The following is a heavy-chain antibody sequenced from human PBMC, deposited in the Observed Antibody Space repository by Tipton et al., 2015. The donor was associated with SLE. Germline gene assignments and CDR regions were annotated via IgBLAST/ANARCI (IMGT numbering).Heavy chain of an antibody. V-gene: IGHV4-34*01. Sequence: TLSLTCAVYGGSFSDYYWSWVRQPPGMGLEWIGEISHDGSTNYKSSLKSRVTISIDTSRKQFSLKLSSVTAADTAVYYCARREQLGYNWFDPWGQGTLVTVSS. D-gene: IGHD1-26*01. CDR3: ARREQLGYNWFDP. CDR1: GGSFSDYY. J-gene: IGHJ5*02. CDR2: ISHDGST.